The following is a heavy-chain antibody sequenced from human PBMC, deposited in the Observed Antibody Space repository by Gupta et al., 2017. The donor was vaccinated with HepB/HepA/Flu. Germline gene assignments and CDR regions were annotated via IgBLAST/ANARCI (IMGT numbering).Heavy chain of an antibody. Sequence: QVTLRESGPALVKPTQPLTLTCPFSGFSLSTSGMCVSWIRQPPGKALEWLARIDWDDDKYYSTSLKTRLTISKDTSKNQVVLTMTNMDPVDTATYYCARIRGGPWYFDLWGRGTLGTVAS. CDR3: ARIRGGPWYFDL. D-gene: IGHD2-15*01. J-gene: IGHJ2*01. CDR1: GFSLSTSGMC. V-gene: IGHV2-70*15. CDR2: IDWDDDK.